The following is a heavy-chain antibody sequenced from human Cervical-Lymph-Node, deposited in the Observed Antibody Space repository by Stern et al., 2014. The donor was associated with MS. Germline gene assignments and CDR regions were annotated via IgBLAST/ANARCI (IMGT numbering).Heavy chain of an antibody. CDR1: GYSFTSYW. D-gene: IGHD3-10*01. CDR2: IHPGDSDT. J-gene: IGHJ4*02. Sequence: VHLVESGAEVKKPGESLKISCKGSGYSFTSYWIGWMRQMPGKGLEWMGIIHPGDSDTKSSPSLEGQVTIQADKSSTTAYLQWSSLKASDTAMYFCERHRSYGDYGYWGQGTLVIVSS. V-gene: IGHV5-51*01. CDR3: ERHRSYGDYGY.